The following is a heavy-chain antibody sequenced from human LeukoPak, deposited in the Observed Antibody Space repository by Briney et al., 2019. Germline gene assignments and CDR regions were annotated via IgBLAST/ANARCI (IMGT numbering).Heavy chain of an antibody. Sequence: PGGSLRLSCAASGFTFSSYAMSWVRQAPGKGLEWVSAISGSGGSTYYADSVKGRFTISRDNSKNTLYLQMNSLRAEDTAVYYCARDYYYVSGNYYIYFDYWGQGLLVTVSS. J-gene: IGHJ4*02. V-gene: IGHV3-23*01. D-gene: IGHD3-10*01. CDR2: ISGSGGST. CDR1: GFTFSSYA. CDR3: ARDYYYVSGNYYIYFDY.